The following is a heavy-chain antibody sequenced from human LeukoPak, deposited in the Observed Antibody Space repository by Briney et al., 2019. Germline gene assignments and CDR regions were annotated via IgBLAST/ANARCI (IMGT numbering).Heavy chain of an antibody. Sequence: KPSETLSLTCAVYGGSFSDYYWTWIRQPPGKGLEWIGEINHSGSPNNNPSLKSRVSISFDTSKNQFSLKLTSVTAADTAVYYCGSRRTAMFGVIKGPIDYWGQGTLVTASS. CDR2: INHSGSP. CDR3: GSRRTAMFGVIKGPIDY. J-gene: IGHJ4*02. CDR1: GGSFSDYY. V-gene: IGHV4-34*01. D-gene: IGHD3-3*01.